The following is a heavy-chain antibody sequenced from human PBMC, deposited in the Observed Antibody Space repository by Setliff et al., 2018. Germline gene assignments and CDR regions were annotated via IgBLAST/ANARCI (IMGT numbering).Heavy chain of an antibody. D-gene: IGHD3-10*01. CDR2: IKSNVDGGTA. J-gene: IGHJ4*02. V-gene: IGHV3-15*01. CDR1: GFTFTTAW. Sequence: GGSLRLSCAASGFTFTTAWMTWVRQAPGKGLAWVGRIKSNVDGGTAHYAAPVEGRFTISRDDSKTALYLQMDNMKTEDTAVYYCTTVGLRGPFGWGQGTLVTVSS. CDR3: TTVGLRGPFG.